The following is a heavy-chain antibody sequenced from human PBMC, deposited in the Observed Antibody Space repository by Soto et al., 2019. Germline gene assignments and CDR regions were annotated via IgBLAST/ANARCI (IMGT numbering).Heavy chain of an antibody. CDR3: ARAIYDYSNLFDY. Sequence: KASETLSLTCAVSGGSISSGGYSWSWIRQPPGKGLEWIGYIYHSGSTYYNPSLKSRVTISVDRSKNQFSLKLSSVTAADTAVYYRARAIYDYSNLFDYWGQGTLVTVSS. J-gene: IGHJ4*02. CDR2: IYHSGST. CDR1: GGSISSGGYS. D-gene: IGHD4-4*01. V-gene: IGHV4-30-2*01.